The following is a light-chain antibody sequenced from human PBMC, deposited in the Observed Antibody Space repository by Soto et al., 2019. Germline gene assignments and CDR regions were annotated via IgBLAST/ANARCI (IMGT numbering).Light chain of an antibody. CDR2: LSSDGSH. J-gene: IGLJ2*01. Sequence: QPVLTRSPSASASLGASVKLTCTLSSGHSSYAIAWHQQQPEKGPRYLMKLSSDGSHSKGDGIPDRFSGSSSGAERYLTISSLQSEDEADYYCQTWDTGARVVFGGGTKVTVL. V-gene: IGLV4-69*01. CDR3: QTWDTGARVV. CDR1: SGHSSYA.